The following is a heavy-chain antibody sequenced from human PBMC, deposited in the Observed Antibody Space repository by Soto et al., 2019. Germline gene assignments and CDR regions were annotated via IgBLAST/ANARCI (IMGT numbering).Heavy chain of an antibody. CDR2: IYHSGST. CDR1: GGSISSSNW. V-gene: IGHV4-4*02. D-gene: IGHD3-22*01. J-gene: IGHJ5*02. Sequence: SETLSLTCAVSGGSISSSNWWSWVRQPPGKGLEWIGEIYHSGSTNYNPSLKSRVTISVDKSKNQFSLKLSSVTAADTAVYYCARRITMIVVVITHNWFDPWGQGTLVTVSS. CDR3: ARRITMIVVVITHNWFDP.